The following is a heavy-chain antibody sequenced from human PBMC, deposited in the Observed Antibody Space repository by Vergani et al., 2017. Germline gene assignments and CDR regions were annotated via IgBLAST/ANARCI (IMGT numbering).Heavy chain of an antibody. Sequence: QLQLQQSGPGLVKPSETLSLTCTVSADSISSGSYYWGWIRQPPGKSLEWIGSIYYSGLTYYNPSLKRRVAISVDTSKNQFSLKVTSVTAADTAVYFCARQRPGSGWSPGDFDDWGQGILVTVSS. J-gene: IGHJ4*02. V-gene: IGHV4-39*01. CDR2: IYYSGLT. D-gene: IGHD6-19*01. CDR3: ARQRPGSGWSPGDFDD. CDR1: ADSISSGSYY.